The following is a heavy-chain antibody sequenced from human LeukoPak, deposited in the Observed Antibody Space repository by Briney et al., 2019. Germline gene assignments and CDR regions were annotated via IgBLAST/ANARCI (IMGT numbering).Heavy chain of an antibody. J-gene: IGHJ4*02. CDR2: IYYSGST. CDR1: GGSISSYY. V-gene: IGHV4-59*01. Sequence: SGTLSLTCTVSGGSISSYYWSWIRQPPGKGLEWIGYIYYSGSTNYNPSLKSRVTISVDTSKNQFSLKLSSVTAADTAVYYCARDKPPDYWGQGTLVTVSS. CDR3: ARDKPPDY.